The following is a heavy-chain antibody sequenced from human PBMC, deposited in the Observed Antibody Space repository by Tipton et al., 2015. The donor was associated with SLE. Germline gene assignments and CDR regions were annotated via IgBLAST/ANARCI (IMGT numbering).Heavy chain of an antibody. D-gene: IGHD5-24*01. V-gene: IGHV4-39*01. CDR2: IFYSGST. CDR3: ASLDGHDAFDI. Sequence: GLVKPSETLSLTCTVSGGSISSSSYYWGWIRQPPGKGLEWIGTIFYSGSTYYNPSLKSRVTISVDTSKNQFSLKLSSVTAADTAVYYCASLDGHDAFDIWGLGTMVTVSS. J-gene: IGHJ3*02. CDR1: GGSISSSSYY.